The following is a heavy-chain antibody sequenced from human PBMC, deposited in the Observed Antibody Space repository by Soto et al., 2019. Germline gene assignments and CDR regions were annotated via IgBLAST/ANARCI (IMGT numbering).Heavy chain of an antibody. Sequence: GGSLRLSCATSGFPFSDYYMSWIRQAPGKGLEWLSHISPKSTYRNYADSVKGRFTISRDNTKSSLFLQMNSLGVEDTAVYYCARGGGGGLFEHWGQGXLVTVYS. V-gene: IGHV3-11*06. D-gene: IGHD2-21*01. CDR1: GFPFSDYY. J-gene: IGHJ4*02. CDR3: ARGGGGGLFEH. CDR2: ISPKSTYR.